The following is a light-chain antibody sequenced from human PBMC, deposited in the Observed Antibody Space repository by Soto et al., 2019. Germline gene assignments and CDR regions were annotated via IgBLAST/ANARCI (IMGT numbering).Light chain of an antibody. Sequence: QSVLTQPPSVSGSPGQSVTISCTATTTDIDNYDSVSWYQQAPGTAPKLIIYDVNNRPSGAPDRFSGSTSGNTASLTISGLQAEDETDYYCEAWDSSLSAGVFGGGTKLTVL. CDR2: DVN. V-gene: IGLV2-18*01. CDR3: EAWDSSLSAGV. J-gene: IGLJ3*02. CDR1: TTDIDNYDS.